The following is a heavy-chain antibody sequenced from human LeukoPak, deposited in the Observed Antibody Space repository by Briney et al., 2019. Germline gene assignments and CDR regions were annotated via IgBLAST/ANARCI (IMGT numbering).Heavy chain of an antibody. CDR3: AKDKYGDYEVSLDAFDI. CDR1: GFTFRNFW. V-gene: IGHV3-7*01. J-gene: IGHJ3*02. Sequence: QPGGSLRLSCAASGFTFRNFWMSWVRQAPGRGLEWVANIHPEGNEKYHVESVKGRFTISRDNPKSSLFLQMNGLRVEDTAVYYCAKDKYGDYEVSLDAFDIWGQGTMVTVSS. D-gene: IGHD4-17*01. CDR2: IHPEGNEK.